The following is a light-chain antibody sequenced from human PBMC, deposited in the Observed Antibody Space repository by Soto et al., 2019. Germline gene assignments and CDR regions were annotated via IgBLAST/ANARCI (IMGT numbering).Light chain of an antibody. V-gene: IGLV2-14*01. CDR3: RSSTSSTTAVYA. CDR2: EVG. J-gene: IGLJ1*01. Sequence: QSVLTQPASVSGSPGQSITISCNGTSSDVGGYKYVSWYQQHPGKAPKLMIYEVGNRPSGVSNRFSGSESGNTASLTISGLQAADEADYYCRSSTSSTTAVYAFGRGTKVTV. CDR1: SSDVGGYKY.